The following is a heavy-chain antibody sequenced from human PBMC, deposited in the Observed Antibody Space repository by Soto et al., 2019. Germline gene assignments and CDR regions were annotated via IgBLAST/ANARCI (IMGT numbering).Heavy chain of an antibody. D-gene: IGHD4-17*01. CDR1: GFTFSSYA. CDR2: ISASGGST. V-gene: IGHV3-23*01. CDR3: AKDLFSSTVVNF. J-gene: IGHJ4*02. Sequence: GGSLRLSCAPSGFTFSSYAMTWVRQAPGKGLEWVSAISASGGSTYYADPVKGRFTISRDNSKNTLYLQMNSLRAEDTAVYYCAKDLFSSTVVNFWGQRTLVTVS.